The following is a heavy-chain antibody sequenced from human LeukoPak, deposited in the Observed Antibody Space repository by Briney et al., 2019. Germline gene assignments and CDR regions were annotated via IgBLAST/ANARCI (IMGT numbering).Heavy chain of an antibody. CDR2: INHSGST. CDR1: GGSFSGYY. V-gene: IGHV4-34*01. Sequence: SETLSLTCAVYGGSFSGYYWSWIRQPPGKGLEWIGEINHSGSTNYNPSLKSRVTISVDPSKNQISLKLSSVTAADTAVYYCARGDYGEDYWGQGTLVTVSS. CDR3: ARGDYGEDY. D-gene: IGHD4-17*01. J-gene: IGHJ4*02.